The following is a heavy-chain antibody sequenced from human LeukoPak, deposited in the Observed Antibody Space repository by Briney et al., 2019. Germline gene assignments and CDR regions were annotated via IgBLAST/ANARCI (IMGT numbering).Heavy chain of an antibody. D-gene: IGHD3-10*01. CDR2: ISGSGGST. CDR3: AKYDGSGIHFDY. CDR1: GFTFSSYA. J-gene: IGHJ4*02. V-gene: IGHV3-23*01. Sequence: GGSLRLSCAASGFTFSSYAVNWVRQAPGKGLEWASAISGSGGSTYYADSVKGRFTISRDNSKNTLYLQMNSLRAEDTAVYYCAKYDGSGIHFDYWGQGTLVTVSS.